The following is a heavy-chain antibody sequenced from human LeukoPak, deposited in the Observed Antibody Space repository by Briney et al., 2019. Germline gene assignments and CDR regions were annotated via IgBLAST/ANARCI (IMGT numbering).Heavy chain of an antibody. V-gene: IGHV1-8*01. Sequence: ASVKVSCKASGYTFTSYDINWVRQATGQGLEWMGWMNPNSGNTGYAQKFQGRVTMTRNTSISTAYMELSSLRSEGTAVYYCARGVTDHYDFWSGYYPYYYYYMDVWGKGTTVTVSS. CDR3: ARGVTDHYDFWSGYYPYYYYYMDV. CDR1: GYTFTSYD. CDR2: MNPNSGNT. D-gene: IGHD3-3*01. J-gene: IGHJ6*03.